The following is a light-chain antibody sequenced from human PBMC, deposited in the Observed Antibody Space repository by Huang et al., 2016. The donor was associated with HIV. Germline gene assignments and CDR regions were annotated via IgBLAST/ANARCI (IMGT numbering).Light chain of an antibody. CDR2: YAS. Sequence: DIVLTQSPATLSLSPGERATLSCRAGQSVGSYLAWYQQTPGQAPRLLVSYASRRATGIPARFSGRGDGTDFTLTISSLEPEDFAVYYCHQHSSWPGTFGQGTRVEIK. CDR1: QSVGSY. J-gene: IGKJ1*01. V-gene: IGKV3-11*01. CDR3: HQHSSWPGT.